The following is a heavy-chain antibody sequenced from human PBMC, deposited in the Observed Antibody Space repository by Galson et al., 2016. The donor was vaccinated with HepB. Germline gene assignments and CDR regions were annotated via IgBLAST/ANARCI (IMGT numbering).Heavy chain of an antibody. CDR1: GYQFTTFW. D-gene: IGHD1/OR15-1a*01. CDR3: ARRRRLSENTYGLDV. V-gene: IGHV5-51*01. Sequence: QSGAEVKKPGESLKISCKVSGYQFTTFWIGWVRQLPGKGLEWMGIIYPGDSDTRYGPSFQGQVTIPADKSTNTAYLRWTSLKASDTAMYYCARRRRLSENTYGLDVWGQGTSVTVS. J-gene: IGHJ6*02. CDR2: IYPGDSDT.